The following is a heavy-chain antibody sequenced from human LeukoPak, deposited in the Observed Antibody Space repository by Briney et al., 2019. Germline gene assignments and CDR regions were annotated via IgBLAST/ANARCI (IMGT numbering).Heavy chain of an antibody. CDR2: IRYDGSNK. V-gene: IGHV3-30*02. CDR1: GFTFSSYG. Sequence: GGSLRLSCAASGFTFSSYGMHWVRQAPGKGLEWVAFIRYDGSNKYYADSVKGRFTISRDNSKNTLYLQMNSLRAEDTAVYHCANGRFLEWSSSDYWGQGTLVTVSS. CDR3: ANGRFLEWSSSDY. J-gene: IGHJ4*02. D-gene: IGHD3-3*01.